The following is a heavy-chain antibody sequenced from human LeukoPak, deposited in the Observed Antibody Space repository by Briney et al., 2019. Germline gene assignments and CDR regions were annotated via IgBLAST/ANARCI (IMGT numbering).Heavy chain of an antibody. Sequence: GGSLRFSCAASGFTFSGSAMHWDRQAPGIGLEWVGSIRSGANSYATAYAGSVKGRFSISRDDSKNTAYLQMNSLKTEDTAVYYCTRQPYCGGDCYDAFDIWGQGTMVTVSS. CDR3: TRQPYCGGDCYDAFDI. CDR1: GFTFSGSA. V-gene: IGHV3-73*01. CDR2: IRSGANSYAT. J-gene: IGHJ3*02. D-gene: IGHD2-21*02.